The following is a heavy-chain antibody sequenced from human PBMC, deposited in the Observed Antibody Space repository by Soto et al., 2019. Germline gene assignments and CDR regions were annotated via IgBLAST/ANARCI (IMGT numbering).Heavy chain of an antibody. CDR2: IYSGGST. CDR3: AIDKVGAIRGFDY. D-gene: IGHD1-26*01. J-gene: IGHJ4*02. V-gene: IGHV3-66*01. CDR1: GFTVSSND. Sequence: GGSLRLSCAASGFTVSSNDMSWVRQAPGKGLEWVSIIYSGGSTYYADSVKGRFTISRDNSKNTLYLQMNSLRAEDTAVYYCAIDKVGAIRGFDYWGQGTLVTVSS.